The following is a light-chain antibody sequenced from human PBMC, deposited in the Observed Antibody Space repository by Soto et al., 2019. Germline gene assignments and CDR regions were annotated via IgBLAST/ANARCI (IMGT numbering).Light chain of an antibody. Sequence: EIVLTQSPGTLSLSPGERATLSCRASQSIASSYLAWYQQKPGQPPRLLLYRTFNRATGIPDRFSGSGSGTDLTLTLIRLEPEDFAVYFCQQFSRPPLPFGGGTKVEI. V-gene: IGKV3-20*01. CDR3: QQFSRPPLP. CDR2: RTF. CDR1: QSIASSY. J-gene: IGKJ4*01.